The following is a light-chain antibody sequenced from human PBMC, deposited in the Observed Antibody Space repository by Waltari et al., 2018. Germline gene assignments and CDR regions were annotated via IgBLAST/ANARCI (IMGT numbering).Light chain of an antibody. J-gene: IGLJ3*02. V-gene: IGLV1-47*01. CDR3: ASWDDSLSVGV. CDR2: RNN. Sequence: QSVLTQPPSASGTPGQRVTISCSGSISNLGTNYVYWYQQFPGTAPKLLIQRNNPRPSGVPDRFSGSKSGTSASLAISGLRSEDEAEYYCASWDDSLSVGVFGGGTKLTVL. CDR1: ISNLGTNY.